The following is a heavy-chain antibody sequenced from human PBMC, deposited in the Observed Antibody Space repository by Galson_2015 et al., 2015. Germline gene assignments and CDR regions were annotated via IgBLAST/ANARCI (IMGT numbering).Heavy chain of an antibody. D-gene: IGHD1-26*01. CDR2: ICYIVSN. CDR1: GGSISSGGYY. CDR3: AGDNSGPCYRFGAFDI. V-gene: IGHV4-31*03. J-gene: IGHJ3*02. Sequence: TLSLTCTGSGGSISSGGYYWSWLRQHQGKGLEWIGYICYIVSNYYNPSPKSRVTISVYTSKNQVSLKLRSVTAADTAVYYCAGDNSGPCYRFGAFDILGHATLFTVYS.